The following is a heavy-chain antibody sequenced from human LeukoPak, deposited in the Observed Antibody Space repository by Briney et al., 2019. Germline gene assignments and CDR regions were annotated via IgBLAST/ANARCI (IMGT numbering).Heavy chain of an antibody. CDR3: ARGVVVARGYFDY. Sequence: SETLSLTCAVYGGSFSSYYWGWIRQPPGKGLEWIGYIYYSGRTYYNSSLKSRVFISIDTSKNQFSLILSSVTAADTAFYYCARGVVVARGYFDYWGQGTLVTVSS. CDR1: GGSFSSYY. V-gene: IGHV4-59*12. CDR2: IYYSGRT. J-gene: IGHJ4*02. D-gene: IGHD2-15*01.